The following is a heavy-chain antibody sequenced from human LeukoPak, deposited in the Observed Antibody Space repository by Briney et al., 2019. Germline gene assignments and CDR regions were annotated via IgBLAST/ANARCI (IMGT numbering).Heavy chain of an antibody. J-gene: IGHJ4*02. V-gene: IGHV3-48*02. CDR3: ASSRLVYGGNSLLDH. D-gene: IGHD4-23*01. Sequence: LAGGSLRLSCAPSGFPFSSYAMSWVRQAPGEGLEWVSYISSSSSTIDYADSVRGRFTISRDNAKNSLYLQMNSLRDEDTAVYYCASSRLVYGGNSLLDHWGQGTLVTVSS. CDR2: ISSSSSTI. CDR1: GFPFSSYA.